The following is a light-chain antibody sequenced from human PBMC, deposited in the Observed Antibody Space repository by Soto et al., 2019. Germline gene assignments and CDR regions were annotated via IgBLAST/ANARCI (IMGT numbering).Light chain of an antibody. CDR1: SSDVGGYNY. V-gene: IGLV2-11*01. J-gene: IGLJ1*01. Sequence: QSALTQPRSVSGSPGQSVTISCTGTSSDVGGYNYVSWYQQHPGKAPKLMIYDVGKRPSGVPDRFSGSKSGNTASLTISGLQADDEADYYCCSYAGSYTYVFGTGTKVTVL. CDR3: CSYAGSYTYV. CDR2: DVG.